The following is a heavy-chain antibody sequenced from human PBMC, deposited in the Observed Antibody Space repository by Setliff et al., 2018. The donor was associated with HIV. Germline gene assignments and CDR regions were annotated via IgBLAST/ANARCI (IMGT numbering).Heavy chain of an antibody. CDR2: IKEDGSES. CDR1: GFIFSTYS. V-gene: IGHV3-7*03. J-gene: IGHJ4*02. CDR3: ARDQGWEPGKTGNTLYYFDY. Sequence: GGSLRLSCAASGFIFSTYSMNWVRQAPGKGLEWVANIKEDGSESNYVDSVRGRFSISRDNAKNSLYLQMNSLRAEDTAVYYCARDQGWEPGKTGNTLYYFDYWGPGILVIVSS. D-gene: IGHD3-10*01.